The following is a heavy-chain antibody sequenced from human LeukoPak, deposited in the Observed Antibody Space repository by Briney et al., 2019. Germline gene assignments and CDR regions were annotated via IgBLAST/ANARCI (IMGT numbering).Heavy chain of an antibody. CDR1: GFSLSTSGVG. Sequence: SGPTLVKPTQTLTLTCTFSGFSLSTSGVGVAWTRQPPGKALEWLALIYWDDDKRYSPSLKSRITITKDTSKNQVVLTMTNMDPVDTATYYCAHYDYGDSPTVDYFDYWGQGTLVTVSS. CDR2: IYWDDDK. V-gene: IGHV2-5*02. CDR3: AHYDYGDSPTVDYFDY. D-gene: IGHD4-17*01. J-gene: IGHJ4*02.